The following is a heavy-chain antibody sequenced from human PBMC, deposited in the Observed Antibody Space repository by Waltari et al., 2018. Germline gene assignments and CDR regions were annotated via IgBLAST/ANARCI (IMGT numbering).Heavy chain of an antibody. J-gene: IGHJ4*02. CDR1: GGSFSGYY. CDR3: ARGDGVVGATGVFDY. D-gene: IGHD1-26*01. V-gene: IGHV4-34*01. Sequence: QVQLQQWGAGLLKPSETLSLTCAVYGGSFSGYYWSWIRQPPGKGLEWIGEINHSGSTNYNPSLKSRVTISVDTSKNQFSLKLSSVTAADTAVYYCARGDGVVGATGVFDYWGQGTLVTVSS. CDR2: INHSGST.